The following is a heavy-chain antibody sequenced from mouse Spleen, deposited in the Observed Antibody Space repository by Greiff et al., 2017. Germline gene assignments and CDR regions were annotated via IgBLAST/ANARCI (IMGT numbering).Heavy chain of an antibody. J-gene: IGHJ2*01. CDR1: GFTFSDFY. CDR3: AREDYVFDY. CDR2: SRNKANDYTT. Sequence: EVKVVESGGGLVQPGGSLRLSCATSGFTFSDFYMEWVRQPPGKRLEWIAASRNKANDYTTEYSASVKGRFIVSRDTSQSILYLQMNALRAEDTAIYYCAREDYVFDYWGQGTTLTVSS. D-gene: IGHD2-4*01. V-gene: IGHV7-1*02.